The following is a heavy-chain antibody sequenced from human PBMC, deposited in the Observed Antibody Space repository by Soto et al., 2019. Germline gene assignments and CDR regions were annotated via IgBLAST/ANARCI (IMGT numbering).Heavy chain of an antibody. V-gene: IGHV4-4*02. CDR2: IYHSGST. CDR1: GGSISSSNW. Sequence: SETLSLTCAVSGGSISSSNWWSWVRQPPGKGLEWIGEIYHSGSTNYNPSLKSRVTISVDKSKNQFSLKLSSVAAADTAVYYCARARAVAGTLASGMDVWGQGTTVTVSS. J-gene: IGHJ6*02. CDR3: ARARAVAGTLASGMDV. D-gene: IGHD6-19*01.